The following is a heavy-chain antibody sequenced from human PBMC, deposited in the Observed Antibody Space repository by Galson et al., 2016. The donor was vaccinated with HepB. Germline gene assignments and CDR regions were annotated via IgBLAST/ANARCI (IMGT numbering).Heavy chain of an antibody. J-gene: IGHJ6*02. V-gene: IGHV3-49*04. CDR1: GFRFGDYA. Sequence: SLRLSCAASGFRFGDYAMSWVRQAPGKGLEWVGFIRSNTYGGATAYAPSVKGRFTISRDDSKSIAYLHMNSLKTEDTAVYYCAREGDCPNGSGVCYEGVDVWGQGTTVTVSS. CDR3: AREGDCPNGSGVCYEGVDV. CDR2: IRSNTYGGAT. D-gene: IGHD2-8*02.